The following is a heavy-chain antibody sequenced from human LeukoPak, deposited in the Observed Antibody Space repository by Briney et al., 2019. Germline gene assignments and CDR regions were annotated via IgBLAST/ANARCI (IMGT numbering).Heavy chain of an antibody. CDR1: GGTFSNYA. D-gene: IGHD3-22*01. CDR3: ARDKSTYYYDSSGSPFDY. V-gene: IGHV1-69*06. CDR2: IIPIFGTA. Sequence: SVKVSCKASGGTFSNYAINWVRQAPGQGLEWMGGIIPIFGTANYAQRFQGRVTITADKSTSTAYMELSSLRSEDTAVYYCARDKSTYYYDSSGSPFDYWGQGTLVTVSS. J-gene: IGHJ4*02.